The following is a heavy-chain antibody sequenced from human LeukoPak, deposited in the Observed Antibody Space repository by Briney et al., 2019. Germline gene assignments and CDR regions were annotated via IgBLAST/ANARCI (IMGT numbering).Heavy chain of an antibody. Sequence: GGSLRLSCVASGFTFSSYSMTWVRQAPGKGLEWVSSISSSSSYIYYADSVKGRFTISRDNAKNSLYLQMNSLRAEDTAVYYCARVMEKDSSGWYPPGSTYYYYGMDVWGQGTTVTVSS. V-gene: IGHV3-21*01. CDR1: GFTFSSYS. J-gene: IGHJ6*02. CDR3: ARVMEKDSSGWYPPGSTYYYYGMDV. D-gene: IGHD6-19*01. CDR2: ISSSSSYI.